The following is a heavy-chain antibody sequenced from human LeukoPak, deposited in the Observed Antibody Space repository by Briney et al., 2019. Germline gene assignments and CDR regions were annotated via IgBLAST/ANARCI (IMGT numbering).Heavy chain of an antibody. CDR1: GYTFTSHY. Sequence: ASMKVSCKASGYTFTSHYMHWVRQAPGQGLEWMGIISPSGDYTRYAQKLQGRVSMTLDTSTSTVYMELNSLESEDTAMYYCARDNSGWSVDYWGQGTLVTVTS. V-gene: IGHV1-46*04. D-gene: IGHD6-19*01. CDR2: ISPSGDYT. CDR3: ARDNSGWSVDY. J-gene: IGHJ4*02.